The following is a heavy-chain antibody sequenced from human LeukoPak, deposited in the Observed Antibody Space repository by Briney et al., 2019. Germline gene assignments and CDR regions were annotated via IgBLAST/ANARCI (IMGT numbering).Heavy chain of an antibody. V-gene: IGHV3-21*01. Sequence: GGSLRLSCVASGYTFSSFSINWVRQAPGKGLEWVSSISVRSNYIYYADSVRGRFSISRDDARDSLFLQMNSLRAEDTAVYYCARDNSYGFMGCMDYWGQGTRVTVSS. CDR2: ISVRSNYI. CDR1: GYTFSSFS. D-gene: IGHD5-18*01. CDR3: ARDNSYGFMGCMDY. J-gene: IGHJ4*02.